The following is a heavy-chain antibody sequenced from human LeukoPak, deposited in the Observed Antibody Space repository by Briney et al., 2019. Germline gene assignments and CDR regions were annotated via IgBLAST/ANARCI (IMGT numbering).Heavy chain of an antibody. Sequence: SETLSPTCTVSGGSISSSSYYWGWIRQPPGKGLEWIGSIYYSGSTYYNPSLKSRVTISVDTSKNQFSLKLTSVTAADTAVYYCTRSREGWFDPWGQGTLVTVSS. D-gene: IGHD1-26*01. V-gene: IGHV4-39*07. CDR2: IYYSGST. J-gene: IGHJ5*02. CDR1: GGSISSSSYY. CDR3: TRSREGWFDP.